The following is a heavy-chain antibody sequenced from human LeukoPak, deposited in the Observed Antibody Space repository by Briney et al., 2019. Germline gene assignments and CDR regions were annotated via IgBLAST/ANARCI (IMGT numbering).Heavy chain of an antibody. Sequence: AGGSLRLSCAASGFTFSGYAMSWVRQAPGKGLEWVSAISCSGGSTYYADSVKGRFTISRDNSKNTLYLQMNSLRAEDTAVYYCAKSGYYTAMVTPFDYWGQGTLVTVSS. CDR1: GFTFSGYA. D-gene: IGHD5-18*01. CDR3: AKSGYYTAMVTPFDY. V-gene: IGHV3-23*01. CDR2: ISCSGGST. J-gene: IGHJ4*02.